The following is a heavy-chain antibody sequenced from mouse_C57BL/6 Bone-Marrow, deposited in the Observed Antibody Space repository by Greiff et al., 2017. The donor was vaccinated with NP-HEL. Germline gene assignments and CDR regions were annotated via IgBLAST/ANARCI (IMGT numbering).Heavy chain of an antibody. CDR3: TTSNYDFDY. D-gene: IGHD2-5*01. V-gene: IGHV14-4*01. J-gene: IGHJ2*01. CDR2: IDPENGDT. CDR1: GFNIKDDY. Sequence: EVQLQQSGAELVRPGASVKLSCTASGFNIKDDYMHWVKQRPEQGLEWIGWIDPENGDTEYASKFQGKATITADTSSNTAYLQLSSLTSEDTAGDYCTTSNYDFDYWGQGTTLTVSS.